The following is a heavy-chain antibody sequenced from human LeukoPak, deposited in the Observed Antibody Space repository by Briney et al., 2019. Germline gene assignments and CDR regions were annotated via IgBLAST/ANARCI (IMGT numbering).Heavy chain of an antibody. J-gene: IGHJ5*02. Sequence: PGGSLRLSCAASGFTFSSYVMHWVRLAPGKGLEWVALISYDGSNKYYADSVKGRFTISRDNPKNTLFLQMNSLRAEDSAVYYCARGLTATGSLFDPWGQGTLATVSS. V-gene: IGHV3-30-3*01. CDR3: ARGLTATGSLFDP. CDR1: GFTFSSYV. D-gene: IGHD3-9*01. CDR2: ISYDGSNK.